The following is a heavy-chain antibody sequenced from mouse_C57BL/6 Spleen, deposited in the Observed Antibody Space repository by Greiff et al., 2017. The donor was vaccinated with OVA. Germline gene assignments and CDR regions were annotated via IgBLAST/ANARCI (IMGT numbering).Heavy chain of an antibody. CDR2: IDPETGGT. CDR3: TRDMVTTESRYFDV. Sequence: QVQLQQSGAELVRPGASVTLSCKASGYTFTDYEMHWVKQTPVHGLEWIGAIDPETGGTAYNQKFKGKAILTADKSSSTAYMELRSLTSEDSAVYYGTRDMVTTESRYFDVWGTGTTVTVSS. D-gene: IGHD2-2*01. V-gene: IGHV1-15*01. CDR1: GYTFTDYE. J-gene: IGHJ1*03.